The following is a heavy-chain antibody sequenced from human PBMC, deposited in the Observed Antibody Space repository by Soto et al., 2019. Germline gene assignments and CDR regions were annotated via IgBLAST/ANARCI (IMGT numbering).Heavy chain of an antibody. D-gene: IGHD6-25*01. CDR1: GGSISSGYY. Sequence: PSETLSLTCTVSGGSISSGYYWSWIRQYPGKGLEWIGYIYYSGNTYYNPSLKSRVSISLDTSKSQFSLKLDSVTAEDTAVYYCARRRGSYYYYYGMDVWGQGTTVTVSS. CDR2: IYYSGNT. J-gene: IGHJ6*02. V-gene: IGHV4-31*03. CDR3: ARRRGSYYYYYGMDV.